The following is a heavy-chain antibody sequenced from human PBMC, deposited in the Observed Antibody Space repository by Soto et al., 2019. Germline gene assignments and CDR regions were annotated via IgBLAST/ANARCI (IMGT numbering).Heavy chain of an antibody. CDR2: ISGSGDDA. J-gene: IGHJ4*02. V-gene: IGHV3-21*04. D-gene: IGHD4-17*01. CDR3: AGHGGYSY. CDR1: GFTFSSCS. Sequence: VGSLRLSCASSGFTFSSCSMNWVRQAPGKGLEWVSFISGSGDDAYYAGSVKGRFTISRDNSKNTLYLQMNSLRPEDTALYYCAGHGGYSYLGQGTLVTVSS.